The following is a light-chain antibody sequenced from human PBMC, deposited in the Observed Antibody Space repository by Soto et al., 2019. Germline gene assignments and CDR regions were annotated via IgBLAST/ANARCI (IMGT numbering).Light chain of an antibody. CDR2: AAS. Sequence: DIQMTQSPSAMSASVGDRVTITCRASQGIGNYLAWFQQKPGKVPRRLIYAASTLQSGVPPRFSGSGSRTHFTLTISSLQPEDAATYYCQKYNTAPYTFGQGTRLEI. J-gene: IGKJ5*01. V-gene: IGKV1-27*01. CDR1: QGIGNY. CDR3: QKYNTAPYT.